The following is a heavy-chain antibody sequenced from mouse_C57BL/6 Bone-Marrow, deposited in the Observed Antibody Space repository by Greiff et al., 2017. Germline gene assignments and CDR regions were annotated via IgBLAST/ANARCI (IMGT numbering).Heavy chain of an antibody. CDR2: IDPSDSYT. J-gene: IGHJ2*01. CDR1: GYTFTSYW. Sequence: VQLQQPGAELVMPGASVKLSCKASGYTFTSYWMHWVKQRPGQGLEWIGEIDPSDSYTNYNQKFKGKSTLTVDKSSSTAYMQLSSLTSEDSAVXYCARDGYGSSYAVFDDWGQGTTLTVSS. D-gene: IGHD1-1*01. V-gene: IGHV1-69*01. CDR3: ARDGYGSSYAVFDD.